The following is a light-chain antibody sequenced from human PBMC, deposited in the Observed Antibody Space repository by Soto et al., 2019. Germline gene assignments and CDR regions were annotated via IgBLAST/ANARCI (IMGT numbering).Light chain of an antibody. CDR3: QQHNAWPLT. CDR1: QTVGTS. V-gene: IGKV3-15*01. CDR2: VAS. Sequence: EIVLTQSPATLSVSPGERATLTCRASQTVGTSLAWYQQKPGQAPRLLIYVASTRATGVPSRFSGSGSGTEFALTISSLQSEDFAVYHCQQHNAWPLTFGGGTKVEIK. J-gene: IGKJ4*01.